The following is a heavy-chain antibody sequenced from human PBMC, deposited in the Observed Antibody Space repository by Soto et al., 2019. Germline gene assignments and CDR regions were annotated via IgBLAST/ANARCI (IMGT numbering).Heavy chain of an antibody. V-gene: IGHV3-23*01. Sequence: GGSLRLSCAASGFTFSSYAMSWVRQAPGKGLEWVSAISGSGGSTYYADSVKGRFTISRDNSKNTLYLQMNSLRAEDTAVYYCAKDGSGSYYFYGMDVWGQGTTVTVSS. CDR3: AKDGSGSYYFYGMDV. CDR2: ISGSGGST. J-gene: IGHJ6*02. CDR1: GFTFSSYA. D-gene: IGHD3-10*01.